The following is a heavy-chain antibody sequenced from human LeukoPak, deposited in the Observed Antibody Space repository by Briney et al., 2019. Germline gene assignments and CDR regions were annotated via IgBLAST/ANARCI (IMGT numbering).Heavy chain of an antibody. D-gene: IGHD6-19*01. CDR2: IYPGDSDT. Sequence: PGESLKISCKGSGYSFTSYWIGWVRQMPGKGLEWMGIIYPGDSDTRYSPSFQGQVTISADKSISTAYLQWSSLKASDTAMYYCARLQQPGIAVAGPPDYWGQGTLVTVSS. J-gene: IGHJ4*02. CDR1: GYSFTSYW. CDR3: ARLQQPGIAVAGPPDY. V-gene: IGHV5-51*01.